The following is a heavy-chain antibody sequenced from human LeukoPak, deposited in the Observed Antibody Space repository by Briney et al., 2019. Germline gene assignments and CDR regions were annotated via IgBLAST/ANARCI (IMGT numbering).Heavy chain of an antibody. J-gene: IGHJ4*02. CDR1: GFLFSDYY. V-gene: IGHV3-11*04. Sequence: PGGSLRLSCAASGFLFSDYYMTWIRQAPGKGLEWISYITTNGASTYYASSVKGRFTISRDNAKSSLYLQMNSLRAEDTAVYYCANHLACGSTSCPPFDDWGQGTLVTVSS. CDR2: ITTNGAST. CDR3: ANHLACGSTSCPPFDD. D-gene: IGHD2-2*01.